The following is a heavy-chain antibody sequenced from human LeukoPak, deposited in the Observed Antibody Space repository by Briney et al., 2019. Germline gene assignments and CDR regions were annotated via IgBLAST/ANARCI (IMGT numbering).Heavy chain of an antibody. CDR3: AKDLAGSGSYSFDY. D-gene: IGHD1-26*01. V-gene: IGHV3-23*01. Sequence: PGGSLRLSCAASGFTFSNYAMNWVRQALGRGLEWVSAISGSGGSTYYADSVKGRFTISRDNSKNTLYLQMNSLRAEDTAVYYCAKDLAGSGSYSFDYWGQGTLVTVSS. CDR2: ISGSGGST. CDR1: GFTFSNYA. J-gene: IGHJ4*02.